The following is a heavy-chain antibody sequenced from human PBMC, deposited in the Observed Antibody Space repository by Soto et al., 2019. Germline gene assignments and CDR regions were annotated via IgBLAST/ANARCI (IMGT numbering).Heavy chain of an antibody. D-gene: IGHD3-22*01. CDR3: ARRRDLDTDYSDGSGYYTDY. CDR2: VYNSGTT. V-gene: IGHV4-31*03. CDR1: GGSTSSGGYY. Sequence: QLQLQESGPGLVKPSQTLSLTCTVSGGSTSSGGYYWGWIRQYPGKALEWIGYVYNSGTTFYNPSLNSRAARSVDTSGIQFSLKLSSVAAADTDVYFCARRRDLDTDYSDGSGYYTDYWRRGTLVTVSS. J-gene: IGHJ4*02.